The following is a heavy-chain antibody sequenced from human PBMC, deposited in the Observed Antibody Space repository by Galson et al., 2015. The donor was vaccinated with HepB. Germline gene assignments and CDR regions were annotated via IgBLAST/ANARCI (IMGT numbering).Heavy chain of an antibody. V-gene: IGHV3-33*01. Sequence: SLRLSCAASGFTFTTYGIHWVRQAPGKGLQWVAVIWYDGGDKSYADSVKGRFTISRDNAKSTVYLQMNSLRAEDTAVYCCARHSGSYYGISPFDYWGQGTLVTVSS. CDR1: GFTFTTYG. J-gene: IGHJ4*02. CDR2: IWYDGGDK. CDR3: ARHSGSYYGISPFDY. D-gene: IGHD1-26*01.